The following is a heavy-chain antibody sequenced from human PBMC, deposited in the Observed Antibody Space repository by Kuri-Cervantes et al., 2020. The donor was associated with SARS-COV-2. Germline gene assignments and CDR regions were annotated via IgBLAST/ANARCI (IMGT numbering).Heavy chain of an antibody. V-gene: IGHV4-59*07. D-gene: IGHD1-26*01. CDR2: IHYSGSN. J-gene: IGHJ6*02. CDR1: GGPISGYY. Sequence: SDTLSLPCIVSGGPISGYYWSWMRQPPGEGLEWIGNIHYSGSNNYNTSLDSRVTISVDTSKNQLSLILSSVTAAEEAVYYCARLGATRGSYYYGVDVWGQGTTVTVSS. CDR3: ARLGATRGSYYYGVDV.